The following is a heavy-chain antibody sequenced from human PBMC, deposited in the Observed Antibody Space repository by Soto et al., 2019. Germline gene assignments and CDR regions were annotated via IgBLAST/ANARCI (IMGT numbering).Heavy chain of an antibody. CDR2: IIPMFATA. D-gene: IGHD5-18*01. CDR1: GGTFSTYA. CDR3: ASGIQLWLRRINNGYSG. V-gene: IGHV1-69*12. Sequence: QVQLVQSGAEVKKPESSVKVSCKAPGGTFSTYAISWVRQAPGQGLEWMGGIIPMFATANYAQRFQDRVRVTADESTNTGYIELSSLRSEDTAVYFCASGIQLWLRRINNGYSGWGQGTLVSVSS. J-gene: IGHJ4*02.